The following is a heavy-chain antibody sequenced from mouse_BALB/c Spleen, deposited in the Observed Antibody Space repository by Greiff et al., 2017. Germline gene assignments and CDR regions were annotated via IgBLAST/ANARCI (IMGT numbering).Heavy chain of an antibody. D-gene: IGHD2-4*01. V-gene: IGHV5-6-5*01. Sequence: EVKVEESGGGLVKPGGSLKLSCAASGFTFSSYAMSWVRQTPEKRLEWVASISSGGSTYYPDSVKGRFTISRDNARNILYLQMSSLRSEDTAMYYCARVYYDYFYYAMDYWGQGTSVTVSS. CDR2: ISSGGST. J-gene: IGHJ4*01. CDR1: GFTFSSYA. CDR3: ARVYYDYFYYAMDY.